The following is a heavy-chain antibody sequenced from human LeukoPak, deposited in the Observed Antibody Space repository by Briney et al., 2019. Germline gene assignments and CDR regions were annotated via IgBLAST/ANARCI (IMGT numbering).Heavy chain of an antibody. CDR2: INPNSGGT. Sequence: GASVKVSCKASGYTFTGYYMHWVRQAPGQGPEWMGRINPNSGGTSCAQKFQGRVTMTRDTSISTAYMELSSLRSEDTAVYYCARVPRLGGPANGMDVWGQGTTVTVSS. D-gene: IGHD3-16*01. V-gene: IGHV1-2*06. CDR1: GYTFTGYY. J-gene: IGHJ6*02. CDR3: ARVPRLGGPANGMDV.